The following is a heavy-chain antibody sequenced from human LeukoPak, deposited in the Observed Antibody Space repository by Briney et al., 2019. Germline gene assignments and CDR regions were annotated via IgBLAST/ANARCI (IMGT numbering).Heavy chain of an antibody. CDR2: INHSGST. V-gene: IGHV4-34*01. D-gene: IGHD6-19*01. Sequence: SETLSLTCAVYGGSFSGYYWSWIRQPPGKGLEWIGEINHSGSTNYNPSLKSRVTISVDMSKNQFSLKLSSVTAADTAVYYCARDTIAVAGAYAYWGQGTLVTVSS. CDR1: GGSFSGYY. J-gene: IGHJ4*02. CDR3: ARDTIAVAGAYAY.